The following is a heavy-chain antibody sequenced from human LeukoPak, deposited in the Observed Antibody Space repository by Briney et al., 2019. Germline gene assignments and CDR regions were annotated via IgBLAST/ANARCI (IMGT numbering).Heavy chain of an antibody. Sequence: SETLSLTCTVSGGSISSYYWSWIRQPAGKGLEWIGRIYTSGSTNYNPSLKSRVTMSVDTSKNQFSLKLSSVTAADTAVYYCARDTGYCSSTSCYIYFYYMDVWGKGTTVTVSS. CDR1: GGSISSYY. J-gene: IGHJ6*03. CDR2: IYTSGST. CDR3: ARDTGYCSSTSCYIYFYYMDV. D-gene: IGHD2-2*02. V-gene: IGHV4-4*07.